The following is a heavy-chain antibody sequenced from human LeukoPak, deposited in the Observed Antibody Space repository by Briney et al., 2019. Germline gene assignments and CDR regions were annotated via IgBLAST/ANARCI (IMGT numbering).Heavy chain of an antibody. CDR2: INDVSRDI. CDR3: ARDTYQPGRIDC. CDR1: EFTFSLYA. J-gene: IGHJ4*02. V-gene: IGHV3-21*05. D-gene: IGHD2-2*01. Sequence: GGSLRLSCAAPEFTFSLYAMNWVRQAPGKGLEWVSYINDVSRDIHYADSVKGRFTISRDNAKNALYLQMNSLRAEDTAVYYCARDTYQPGRIDCWGQGTLVIVSS.